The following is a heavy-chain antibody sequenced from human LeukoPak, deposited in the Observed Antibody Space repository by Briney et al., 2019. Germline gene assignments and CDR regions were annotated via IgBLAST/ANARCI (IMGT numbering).Heavy chain of an antibody. V-gene: IGHV4-4*09. J-gene: IGHJ6*02. CDR2: IYTRGST. CDR1: GGSISSYF. CDR3: ARHWPYYYDSSGYYYYYGMDV. Sequence: SATLSLTCPVSGGSISSYFWSWIRPPPGKGLEWIGYIYTRGSTNYNPSLKSRVTISVDTSKNQFSLKLSSVTAADTAVYYCARHWPYYYDSSGYYYYYGMDVWGQGTTVTVSS. D-gene: IGHD3-22*01.